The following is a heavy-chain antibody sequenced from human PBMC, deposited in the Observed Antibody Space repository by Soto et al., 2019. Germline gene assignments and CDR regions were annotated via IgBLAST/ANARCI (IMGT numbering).Heavy chain of an antibody. Sequence: QVQLVESGGGVVQPGRSLRLSCAASGFTFSSYAMHWVRQAPGKGLEWVAVISYDGSNKYYADSVKGRFTISRDNSKNTLYLQMNSLRAEDTAVYYCARGGYCSSTSCYPYYYYGMDVWGQGTTVTVSS. V-gene: IGHV3-30-3*01. CDR3: ARGGYCSSTSCYPYYYYGMDV. CDR1: GFTFSSYA. D-gene: IGHD2-2*01. CDR2: ISYDGSNK. J-gene: IGHJ6*02.